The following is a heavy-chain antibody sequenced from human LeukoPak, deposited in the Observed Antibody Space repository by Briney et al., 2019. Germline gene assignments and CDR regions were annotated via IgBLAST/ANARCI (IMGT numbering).Heavy chain of an antibody. CDR1: GYSFTSYW. J-gene: IGHJ6*03. V-gene: IGHV5-51*01. Sequence: GESLKISCKGSGYSFTSYWIGWVRQMPGKGLEWMGIIYPGDSDTGYSPSFQGQVTISADKSISTAYLQWSSLRASDTAMYYCARLVKHSSSSGSFYYYYYMDVWGKGTTVTVSS. D-gene: IGHD6-6*01. CDR2: IYPGDSDT. CDR3: ARLVKHSSSSGSFYYYYYMDV.